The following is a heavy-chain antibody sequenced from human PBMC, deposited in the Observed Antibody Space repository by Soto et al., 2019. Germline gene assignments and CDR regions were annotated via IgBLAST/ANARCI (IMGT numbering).Heavy chain of an antibody. CDR1: GGTFSSYA. D-gene: IGHD6-6*01. Sequence: QVQLVQSGAEVKKPGSSVKVSCKASGGTFSSYAIRWVRQAPGQGLEWMGGITPIFGAADYAQKFQGRVTITADESTSTAYMELSSLRSXXTAVYYCARDGIAARPIAWFDPWGQGTLVTVSS. J-gene: IGHJ5*02. CDR2: ITPIFGAA. CDR3: ARDGIAARPIAWFDP. V-gene: IGHV1-69*12.